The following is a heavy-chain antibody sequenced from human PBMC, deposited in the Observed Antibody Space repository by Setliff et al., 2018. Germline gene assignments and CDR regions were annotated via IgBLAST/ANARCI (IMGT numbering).Heavy chain of an antibody. CDR1: GFSISNYW. Sequence: PWGSLRLSCVASGFSISNYWMAWVRQAPGKGLEWVADIRQGATNKYYVDSVEGRFTISRDNSKNSLFLEMNSLRVEDTALYQCAREIWNMYDNSWSGYSDLWGQGTLVTVSS. V-gene: IGHV3-7*03. J-gene: IGHJ5*02. CDR2: IRQGATNK. D-gene: IGHD3-3*01. CDR3: AREIWNMYDNSWSGYSDL.